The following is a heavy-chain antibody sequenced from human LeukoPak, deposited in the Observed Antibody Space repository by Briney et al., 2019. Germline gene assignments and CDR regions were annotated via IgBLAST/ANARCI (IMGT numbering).Heavy chain of an antibody. D-gene: IGHD2-2*02. CDR2: IITYNGNT. Sequence: ASVKVSCKASGYTFTTYGISWVRQAPGQGLEWMGYIITYNGNTNYAQKLQGRVTMTTDTSTSTAYMELRSLRSDDTAVYYCARGVGYCSSTSCYNNWFDPWGQGTLVTVSS. J-gene: IGHJ5*02. CDR3: ARGVGYCSSTSCYNNWFDP. V-gene: IGHV1-18*01. CDR1: GYTFTTYG.